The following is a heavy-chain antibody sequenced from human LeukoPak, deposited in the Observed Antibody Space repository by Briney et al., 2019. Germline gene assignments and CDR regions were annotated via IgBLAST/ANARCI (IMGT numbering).Heavy chain of an antibody. D-gene: IGHD3-9*01. Sequence: SETLSLTCAVYGGSFSGYYWSWIRQPPGKGLEWIGEINHSGSTNYNPSLKSRVTISVDTSKKQFSLKLSSVTAADTAVYYCARISSTGYAPISGYFDYWGQGTLVTVSS. CDR2: INHSGST. CDR1: GGSFSGYY. V-gene: IGHV4-34*01. CDR3: ARISSTGYAPISGYFDY. J-gene: IGHJ4*02.